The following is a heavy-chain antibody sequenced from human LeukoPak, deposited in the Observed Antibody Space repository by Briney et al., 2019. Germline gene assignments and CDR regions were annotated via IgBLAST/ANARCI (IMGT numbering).Heavy chain of an antibody. CDR2: LSPDSGNT. V-gene: IGHV1-8*01. CDR3: TRGEGILGSY. CDR1: GYTFTSYD. D-gene: IGHD1-26*01. J-gene: IGHJ4*02. Sequence: ASVKVSCKASGYTFTSYDINWVRQAPGQGLEWLGWLSPDSGNTAYAQKSQGRVTMTRDTSISTVYMELSSLRSDDTAVYYCTRGEGILGSYWGQGTLVTVSS.